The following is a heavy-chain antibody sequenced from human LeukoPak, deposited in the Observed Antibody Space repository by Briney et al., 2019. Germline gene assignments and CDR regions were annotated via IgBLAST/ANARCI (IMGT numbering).Heavy chain of an antibody. CDR3: ARDKGPYWYFDL. CDR1: DGPISSYY. Sequence: KASETLSLTCAVSDGPISSYYWNWIRQPPGKGLEWIGNIYNSGSTDYNPSLKRRVTISVNLSKKLISLKLTSVTAADTALYYCARDKGPYWYFDLWRRGTLVTVCS. J-gene: IGHJ2*01. CDR2: IYNSGST. V-gene: IGHV4-59*01.